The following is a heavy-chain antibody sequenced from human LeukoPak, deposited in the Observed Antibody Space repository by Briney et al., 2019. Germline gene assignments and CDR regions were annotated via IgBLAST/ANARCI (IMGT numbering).Heavy chain of an antibody. CDR1: GGSISSGGYH. Sequence: PSQTLSLTCTVSGGSISSGGYHWSWIRQHPGKGLEWIGYIYYSGSTYYNPSLKSRVTISLDTSKNQFSLKLSSVTAADTAIYYCARGAGSFDLWGRGTLVTVSS. V-gene: IGHV4-31*03. J-gene: IGHJ2*01. CDR2: IYYSGST. CDR3: ARGAGSFDL. D-gene: IGHD1-26*01.